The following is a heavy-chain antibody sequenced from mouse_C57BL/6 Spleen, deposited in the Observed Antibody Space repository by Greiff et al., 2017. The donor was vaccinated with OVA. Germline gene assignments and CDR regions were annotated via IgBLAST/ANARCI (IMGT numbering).Heavy chain of an antibody. Sequence: QVQLQQPGAELVKPGASVKLSCKASGYTFTSYWMHWVKQRPGQGLEWIGRIDPNSGGTKYYEKFKSKATLTVDKPSSTAYMPLSSLTSEDSSVDYCAREVGYLYYFDYWGQGTTLTVSS. CDR2: IDPNSGGT. CDR1: GYTFTSYW. D-gene: IGHD2-2*01. V-gene: IGHV1-72*01. J-gene: IGHJ2*01. CDR3: AREVGYLYYFDY.